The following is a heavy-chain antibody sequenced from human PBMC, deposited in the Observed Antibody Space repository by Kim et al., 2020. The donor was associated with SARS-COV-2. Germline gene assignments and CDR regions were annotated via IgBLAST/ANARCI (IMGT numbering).Heavy chain of an antibody. CDR1: GFTFSSYW. CDR2: IKQDGSEK. J-gene: IGHJ5*02. CDR3: ASSQYQLLPNWFDP. V-gene: IGHV3-7*03. D-gene: IGHD2-2*01. Sequence: GGSLRLSCAASGFTFSSYWMSWVRQAPGKGLEWVANIKQDGSEKYYVDSVKGRFTISRDNAKNSLYLQMNTLRAEDTAVYYCASSQYQLLPNWFDPWGQGTLVTVSA.